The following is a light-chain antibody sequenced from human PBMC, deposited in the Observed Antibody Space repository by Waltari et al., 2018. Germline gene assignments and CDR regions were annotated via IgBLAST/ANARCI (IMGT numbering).Light chain of an antibody. CDR2: YNN. Sequence: SYVLTQPPSVSVAPGETARITCVGNNIGSKSVHWYQQEPGQAPILVLYYNNDRPSGIPGGFVGYNAGNTATLTISGVGGGEEADYYCQVWDSDSDHVVVGGGTKLAVL. J-gene: IGLJ2*01. CDR1: NIGSKS. CDR3: QVWDSDSDHVV. V-gene: IGLV3-21*01.